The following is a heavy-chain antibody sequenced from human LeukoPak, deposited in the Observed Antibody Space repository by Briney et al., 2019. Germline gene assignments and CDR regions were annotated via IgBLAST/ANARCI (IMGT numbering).Heavy chain of an antibody. CDR3: SRDGLVGVNTAFDI. CDR1: GFTFSGHW. J-gene: IGHJ3*02. CDR2: ISGSGNTR. D-gene: IGHD1-26*01. V-gene: IGHV3-48*03. Sequence: GGSLRLSCAASGFTFSGHWMSWVRQAPGKGLECISSISGSGNTRNYADPVKGRFTISRDNAKNAVYLQMNSLRGEDTAVYYCSRDGLVGVNTAFDIWGQGTVVTVSS.